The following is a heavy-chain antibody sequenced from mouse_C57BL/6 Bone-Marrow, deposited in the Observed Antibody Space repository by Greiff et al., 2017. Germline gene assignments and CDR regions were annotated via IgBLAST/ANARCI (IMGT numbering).Heavy chain of an antibody. CDR2: ISDGGSYT. V-gene: IGHV5-4*01. CDR3: ARDPLRYGSSYWYFDV. D-gene: IGHD1-1*01. Sequence: EVKLVESGGGLVKPGGSLKLSCAASGFTFSSYAMSWVRQTPEKRLEWVATISDGGSYTYYPDNVKGRFTISRDNAKNNLYLQMSHLKSEDTAMYYCARDPLRYGSSYWYFDVWGTGTTVTVSS. CDR1: GFTFSSYA. J-gene: IGHJ1*03.